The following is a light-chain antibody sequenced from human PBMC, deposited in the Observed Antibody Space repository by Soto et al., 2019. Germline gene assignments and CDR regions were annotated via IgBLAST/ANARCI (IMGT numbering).Light chain of an antibody. Sequence: EIVMTQSPATLSVSPGERATLSCRANQSVSRNIAWYQQKPGQAPRLLFFCVSALATGIPVMFFGSGSGTEFTPIMMSLLSEDFAVFYCPQYNIWSSWTFGQGTKVDIK. J-gene: IGKJ1*01. CDR2: CVS. V-gene: IGKV3-15*01. CDR1: QSVSRN. CDR3: PQYNIWSSWT.